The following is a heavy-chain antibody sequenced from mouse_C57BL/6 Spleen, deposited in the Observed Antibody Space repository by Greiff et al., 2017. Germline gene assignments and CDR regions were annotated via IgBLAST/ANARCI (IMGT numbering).Heavy chain of an antibody. V-gene: IGHV5-6*02. D-gene: IGHD2-3*01. Sequence: DVKLVESGGDLVKPGGSLKLSCAASGFTFSSYGMSWVRQTPDKRLEWVATISSGGSYTYYPDSVKGRFTISRDNAKNTLYLQMSSLKSEDTAMYYCARHGGIYDGYYVRFAYWGQGTLVTVSA. J-gene: IGHJ3*01. CDR3: ARHGGIYDGYYVRFAY. CDR2: ISSGGSYT. CDR1: GFTFSSYG.